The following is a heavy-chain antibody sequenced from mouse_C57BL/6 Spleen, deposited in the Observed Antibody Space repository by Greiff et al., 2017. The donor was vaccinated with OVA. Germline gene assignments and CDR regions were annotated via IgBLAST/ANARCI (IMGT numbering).Heavy chain of an antibody. CDR2: ISSGGSYT. CDR3: ARQGFITTVVAIPPYWYFDV. J-gene: IGHJ1*03. Sequence: EVQLVESGGDLVKPGGSLKLSCAASGFTFSSYGMSWVRQTPDKRLEWVATISSGGSYTYYPDSVKGRFTISRDNAKNTLYLQMSSLKSEDTAMYYCARQGFITTVVAIPPYWYFDVWGTGTTVTVSS. D-gene: IGHD1-1*01. CDR1: GFTFSSYG. V-gene: IGHV5-6*01.